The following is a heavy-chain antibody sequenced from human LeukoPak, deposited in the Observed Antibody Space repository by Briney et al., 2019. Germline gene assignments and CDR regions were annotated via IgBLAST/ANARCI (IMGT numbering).Heavy chain of an antibody. V-gene: IGHV4-59*01. D-gene: IGHD4-17*01. CDR1: GGSISSYY. CDR2: IYYSGST. Sequence: PSETLSLTCTVSGGSISSYYWSWIRQPPGKGLEWLGYIYYSGSTNYNPSLKSRVTISVDTSKNQFSLKLSSVTAADTAVYYCARFTTVTTWYYYYGMDVWGQGTTVTVSS. CDR3: ARFTTVTTWYYYYGMDV. J-gene: IGHJ6*02.